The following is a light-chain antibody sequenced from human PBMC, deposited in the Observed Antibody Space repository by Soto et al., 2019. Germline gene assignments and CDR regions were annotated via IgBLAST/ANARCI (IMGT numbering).Light chain of an antibody. CDR3: QQYGSSHT. Sequence: IVLKQSPGTLSLSKGERATLSCRASQSVTSTYLAWYQQKPGQAPRLLIYGASSRAIGIPDRFSGSVSGSDFILTINRLEPEDFAVYYCQQYGSSHTFGQGTLLEIK. J-gene: IGKJ5*01. CDR1: QSVTSTY. CDR2: GAS. V-gene: IGKV3-20*01.